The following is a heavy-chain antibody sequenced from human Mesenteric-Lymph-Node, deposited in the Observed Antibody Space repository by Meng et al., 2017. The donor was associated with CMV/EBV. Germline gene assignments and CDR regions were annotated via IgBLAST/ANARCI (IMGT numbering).Heavy chain of an antibody. CDR3: ARGSGSETDYYYYYAMDV. Sequence: ASVKVSCKASGYTFTGYYMHWVRQAPGQGLEWMGWINPNSGGTNYAQKFQGRVSMTRDTSISTAYMELSRLRSDDTAVYYCARGSGSETDYYYYYAMDVWGQGTTVTVSS. CDR1: GYTFTGYY. D-gene: IGHD1-26*01. J-gene: IGHJ6*02. V-gene: IGHV1-2*02. CDR2: INPNSGGT.